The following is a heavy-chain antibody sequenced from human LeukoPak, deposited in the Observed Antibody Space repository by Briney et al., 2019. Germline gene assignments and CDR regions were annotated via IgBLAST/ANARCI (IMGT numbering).Heavy chain of an antibody. V-gene: IGHV3-49*04. CDR1: GFTFGDYA. CDR3: AKDIGSSSWSHYYYYGMDV. CDR2: IRSKAYGGTT. Sequence: PGGSLRLSCTASGFTFGDYAMSWVRQAPGKGLEWVGFIRSKAYGGTTEYAASVKGRFTISRDNAKNSLYLQMNSLRAEDTALYYCAKDIGSSSWSHYYYYGMDVWGQGTTVTVSS. J-gene: IGHJ6*02. D-gene: IGHD6-13*01.